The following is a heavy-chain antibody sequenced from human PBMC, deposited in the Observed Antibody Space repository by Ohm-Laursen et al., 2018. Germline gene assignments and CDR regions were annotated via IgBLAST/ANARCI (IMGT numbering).Heavy chain of an antibody. CDR3: ARGSGDFGNWFDS. D-gene: IGHD2-21*02. J-gene: IGHJ5*01. CDR2: IHSSGST. CDR1: GGSISGYY. Sequence: SDTLSLTSTVSGGSISGYYWSWIRQTAGKGLEGIGRIHSSGSTNYNPSLQSRVTMSEDTSKNQFSLRLSSVTAADTAVYYCARGSGDFGNWFDSWGQGTLVTVSS. V-gene: IGHV4-4*07.